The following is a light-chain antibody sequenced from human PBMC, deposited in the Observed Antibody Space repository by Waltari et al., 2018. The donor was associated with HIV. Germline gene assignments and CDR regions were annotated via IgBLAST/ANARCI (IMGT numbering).Light chain of an antibody. V-gene: IGLV2-8*01. J-gene: IGLJ1*01. CDR1: SSDVGGYNS. CDR3: SSYAGNNNFV. Sequence: QSALTQPPSPSGSPGQSVTISCARTSSDVGGYNSGSWYQQHPGKAPKLIIYEVSKRPSGVPDRFSGSKSGNTASLTVSGLQADDEADYYCSSYAGNNNFVFGTGTKVTVL. CDR2: EVS.